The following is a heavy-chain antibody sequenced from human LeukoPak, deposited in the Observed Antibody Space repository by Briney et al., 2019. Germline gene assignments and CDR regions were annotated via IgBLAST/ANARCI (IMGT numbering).Heavy chain of an antibody. J-gene: IGHJ4*02. V-gene: IGHV4-34*01. Sequence: SETLSLTCAVYGGSFSGYYWSWIRQPPGKGLEWIGEINHSGSTNYNPSLKSRVTISVDTSKNQFSLKLSSVTAADTAVYYCAKVRGGLVVSGYFDYWGQGTLDTVSS. CDR2: INHSGST. D-gene: IGHD3-22*01. CDR3: AKVRGGLVVSGYFDY. CDR1: GGSFSGYY.